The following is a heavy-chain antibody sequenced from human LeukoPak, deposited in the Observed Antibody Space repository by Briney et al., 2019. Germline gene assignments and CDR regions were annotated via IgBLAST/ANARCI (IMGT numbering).Heavy chain of an antibody. CDR2: FDPEDGET. D-gene: IGHD3-10*01. CDR3: ARAYGSGSYYNVGFSDY. J-gene: IGHJ4*02. V-gene: IGHV1-24*01. CDR1: GYTLTELS. Sequence: ASVKVSCKVSGYTLTELSMHWVRQAPGKGLEWMGGFDPEDGETIYAQKFQGRVTMTTDTSTSTAYMELRSLRSDDTAVYYCARAYGSGSYYNVGFSDYWGQGTLVTVSS.